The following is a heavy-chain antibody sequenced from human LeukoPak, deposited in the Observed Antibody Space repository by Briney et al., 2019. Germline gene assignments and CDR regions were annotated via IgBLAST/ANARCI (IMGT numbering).Heavy chain of an antibody. CDR3: ARLGYNKYEYYYMDV. Sequence: ASVKVSCKASGYTFTGYYMHWVRQAPGQGLEWMGWINPNSGGTKYAQKFQGGVTMTRDTSISTAYVELSRLRSDDTAVYYCARLGYNKYEYYYMDVWGKGTTVTVSS. J-gene: IGHJ6*03. V-gene: IGHV1-2*02. CDR1: GYTFTGYY. D-gene: IGHD1-1*01. CDR2: INPNSGGT.